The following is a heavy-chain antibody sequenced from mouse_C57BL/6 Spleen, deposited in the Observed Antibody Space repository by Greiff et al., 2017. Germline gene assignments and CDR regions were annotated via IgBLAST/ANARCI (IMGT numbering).Heavy chain of an antibody. Sequence: VQLQQPGAELVMPGASVKLSCKASGYTFTSYWMHWVKQRPGQGLEWIGEIDPSDSYTNYKQKFKGKSTLTVDNSSSTAYMQLSSLTSEDSAVYYCARWEVGYYYAMDYWGQGTSVTVSS. V-gene: IGHV1-69*01. CDR1: GYTFTSYW. CDR2: IDPSDSYT. J-gene: IGHJ4*01. CDR3: ARWEVGYYYAMDY. D-gene: IGHD4-1*01.